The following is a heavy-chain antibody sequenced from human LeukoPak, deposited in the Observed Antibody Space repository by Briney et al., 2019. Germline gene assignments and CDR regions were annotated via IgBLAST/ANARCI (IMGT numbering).Heavy chain of an antibody. J-gene: IGHJ5*02. CDR2: INPHSGDT. V-gene: IGHV1-2*02. CDR3: ARQISGSKSTSFSFWLDP. D-gene: IGHD2/OR15-2a*01. CDR1: GYTFSAYY. Sequence: ASVKVSCKASGYTFSAYYMNWVRQAPGQGLEWMGWINPHSGDTNYAQKFQGRVTMTRDTSISTAYMELSRLRSDDTAVYYCARQISGSKSTSFSFWLDPWGQGTLVTVSS.